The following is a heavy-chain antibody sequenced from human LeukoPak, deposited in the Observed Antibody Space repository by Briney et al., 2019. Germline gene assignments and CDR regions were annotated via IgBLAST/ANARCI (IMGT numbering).Heavy chain of an antibody. D-gene: IGHD6-6*01. Sequence: GGSLRLSCAASGFTFSSYVMSWVRQAPGKGLEWVSVISSGGGTYFADSVKGRFTISRDNSKNTVFLQMNNLRADDTAMYYCARDRGIAAHYGMDVWGQGTTVTVSS. J-gene: IGHJ6*02. CDR3: ARDRGIAAHYGMDV. V-gene: IGHV3-53*01. CDR2: ISSGGGT. CDR1: GFTFSSYV.